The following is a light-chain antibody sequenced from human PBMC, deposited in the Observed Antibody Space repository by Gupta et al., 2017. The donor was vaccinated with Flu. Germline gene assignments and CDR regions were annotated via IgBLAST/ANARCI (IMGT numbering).Light chain of an antibody. CDR3: QHSYSTPVT. CDR1: QRISTY. J-gene: IGKJ1*01. V-gene: IGKV1-39*01. CDR2: AAS. Sequence: DIQMTQSPSSLSASVGDRVTITCRASQRISTYINWYQQKPGKAPKLLMYAASTVQSGDPSRFRGSGSGADFTLTISKRQPEDFAIYYCQHSYSTPVTFGQGTKVEMK.